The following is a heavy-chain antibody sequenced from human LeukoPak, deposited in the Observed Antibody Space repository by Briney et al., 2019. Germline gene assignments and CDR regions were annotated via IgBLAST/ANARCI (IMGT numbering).Heavy chain of an antibody. V-gene: IGHV3-23*01. J-gene: IGHJ6*03. CDR1: GFTFSSYA. D-gene: IGHD6-13*01. CDR2: ISGSGGST. CDR3: AKDTRYSSSWYGNYYYYYYMDV. Sequence: GGSLRLSCAASGFTFSSYAMSWVRQAPGKGLEWVSAISGSGGSTYYADSVKGRFTISRDNSKNTLYLQMNSLRAEATAVYYCAKDTRYSSSWYGNYYYYYYMDVWGKGTTVTISS.